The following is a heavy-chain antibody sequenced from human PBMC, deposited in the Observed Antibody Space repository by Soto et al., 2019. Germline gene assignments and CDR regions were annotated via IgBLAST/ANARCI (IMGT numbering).Heavy chain of an antibody. CDR1: GFTFSNYA. J-gene: IGHJ4*02. D-gene: IGHD3-9*01. V-gene: IGHV3-23*01. Sequence: EVQLLESGGGLEQPGGSLRLSCAASGFTFSNYALNWVRHAPGKGLEWVSGISGGGGGTHYTDSVKGRFTISRDNSKNPVFLQMNSLRAEDTAVYFCTKGSHYDILTAYHAFDFWGPGTLVTVSS. CDR2: ISGGGGGT. CDR3: TKGSHYDILTAYHAFDF.